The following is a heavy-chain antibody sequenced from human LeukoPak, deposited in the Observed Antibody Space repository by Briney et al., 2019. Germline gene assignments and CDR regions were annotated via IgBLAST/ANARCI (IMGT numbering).Heavy chain of an antibody. CDR1: GFTFSRDG. V-gene: IGHV3-30*02. CDR3: ANLPYNWNEHFYDY. Sequence: PGGSLRLSCAASGFTFSRDGMHWVRQAPGKGLEWVAFIGYDGSYKQYADSVKGRFTISRDNSKNTLYLQMNSLRAEDTAVYYCANLPYNWNEHFYDYWGQGIPVTVSS. J-gene: IGHJ4*02. CDR2: IGYDGSYK. D-gene: IGHD1-1*01.